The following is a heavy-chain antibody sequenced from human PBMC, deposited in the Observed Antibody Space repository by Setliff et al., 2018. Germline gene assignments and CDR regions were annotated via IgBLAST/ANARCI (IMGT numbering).Heavy chain of an antibody. CDR1: GGSISSRSYY. D-gene: IGHD3-10*01. CDR2: IYYSGST. J-gene: IGHJ6*02. CDR3: ARVPSYGSGSYYYYYYGMDV. V-gene: IGHV4-39*07. Sequence: PSETLSLTCTVSGGSISSRSYYWGWIRQPPGKGLEWIGSIYYSGSTCYKPSLKSRVTISVDTSKNQFSLKLSSVTAADTAVYYCARVPSYGSGSYYYYYYGMDVWGQGTTVTVS.